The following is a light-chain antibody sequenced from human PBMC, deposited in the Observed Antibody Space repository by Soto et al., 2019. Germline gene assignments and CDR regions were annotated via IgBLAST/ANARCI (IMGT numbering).Light chain of an antibody. CDR2: DAS. CDR3: QQRSNWPGLT. CDR1: QSVSSSY. J-gene: IGKJ4*01. Sequence: EIVLTQSPGTLSLSPGERATLSWRASQSVSSSYLAWYQQKPGQAPRLLIYDASNRATGIPARFSGSGSGTDSTLTISSLEPEDFAVYYCQQRSNWPGLTFGGGTKVDIK. V-gene: IGKV3D-20*02.